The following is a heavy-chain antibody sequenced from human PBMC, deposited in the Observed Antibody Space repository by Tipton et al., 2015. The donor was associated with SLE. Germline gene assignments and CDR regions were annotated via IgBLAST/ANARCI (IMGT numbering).Heavy chain of an antibody. J-gene: IGHJ4*02. Sequence: TLSLTCNVAGGSISSGGYYWSWIRQHPGKGLEWIGYIHDSGITYYNPSLESRLTMSVDTSNNQFSLRLRYVTAADTAVYYCARDVDGYRAFDCWGQGTLVTVSS. D-gene: IGHD5-24*01. CDR2: IHDSGIT. CDR1: GGSISSGGYY. CDR3: ARDVDGYRAFDC. V-gene: IGHV4-31*03.